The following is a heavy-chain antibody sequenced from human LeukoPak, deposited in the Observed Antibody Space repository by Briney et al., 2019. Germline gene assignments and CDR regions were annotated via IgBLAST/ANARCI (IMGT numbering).Heavy chain of an antibody. V-gene: IGHV3-21*01. D-gene: IGHD1-26*01. CDR1: GFTFSSNS. CDR2: ISTSSIYI. J-gene: IGHJ3*02. Sequence: AGGSLRLSCAASGFTFSSNSMNWVRRAPGKGLEWVSSISTSSIYIYYADSVKGRFTISRDNAKNSLYLQMNSLRAEDTAVYYCARGRQNSGSYSDAFDIWGQGTMVTVSS. CDR3: ARGRQNSGSYSDAFDI.